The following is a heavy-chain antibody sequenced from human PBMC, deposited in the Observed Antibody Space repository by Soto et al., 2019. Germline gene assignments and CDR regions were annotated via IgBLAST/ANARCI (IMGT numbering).Heavy chain of an antibody. CDR3: AKDYSGSGSSRWKLDY. D-gene: IGHD3-10*01. Sequence: GGSLRLSCAASGFTFSTYAMTWVRQAPGKGLEWVSTITGSGGSRYYADSVKGRFTISRDNSKNTLSLQMNSLRAEDTAVYYCAKDYSGSGSSRWKLDYWGQGTLVTVSS. CDR1: GFTFSTYA. J-gene: IGHJ4*02. V-gene: IGHV3-23*01. CDR2: ITGSGGSR.